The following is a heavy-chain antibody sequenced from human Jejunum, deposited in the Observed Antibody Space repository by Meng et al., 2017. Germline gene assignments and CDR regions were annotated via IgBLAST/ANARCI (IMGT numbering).Heavy chain of an antibody. CDR1: GFIFSSHS. CDR2: ISVGSTYI. V-gene: IGHV3-21*01. CDR3: ATGTLLDMIVVVSITGADY. Sequence: GESLKISCAASGFIFSSHSMNWVRQAPGKGLEWVSSISVGSTYIYYADSVKGRFTISRDNAKNSVYLQMNSLRAEDTAVYYCATGTLLDMIVVVSITGADYWGQGTLVTVSS. J-gene: IGHJ4*02. D-gene: IGHD3-22*01.